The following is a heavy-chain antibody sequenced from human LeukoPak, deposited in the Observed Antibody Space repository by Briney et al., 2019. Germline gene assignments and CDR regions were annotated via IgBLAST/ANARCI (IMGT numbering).Heavy chain of an antibody. CDR2: INPSGGST. CDR1: GYTFTSYA. J-gene: IGHJ5*02. Sequence: ASVKVSCKASGYTFTSYAMHWVRQAPGQGLERMGIINPSGGSTSYAQKFQGRVTMTRDTSTSTVYMELSSLRSEDTAVYYCARDGVRDGYNGENWFDPWGQGTLVTVSS. CDR3: ARDGVRDGYNGENWFDP. V-gene: IGHV1-46*01. D-gene: IGHD5-24*01.